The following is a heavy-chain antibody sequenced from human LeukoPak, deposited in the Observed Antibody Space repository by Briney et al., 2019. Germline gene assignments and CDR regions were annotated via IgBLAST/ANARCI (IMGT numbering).Heavy chain of an antibody. CDR1: GFTFSSYW. Sequence: GGSLRLSCAASGFTFSSYWMSWVRQAPGKGLEWVANIKQDGSEKYYADSVKGRFTISRDNSKNTLYLQMNSLRAEDTAVYYCARDNFSHYGDYVDYWGQGTLVTVSS. V-gene: IGHV3-7*01. CDR2: IKQDGSEK. D-gene: IGHD4-17*01. CDR3: ARDNFSHYGDYVDY. J-gene: IGHJ4*02.